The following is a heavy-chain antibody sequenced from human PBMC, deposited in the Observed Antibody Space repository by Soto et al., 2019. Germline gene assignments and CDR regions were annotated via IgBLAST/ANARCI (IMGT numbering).Heavy chain of an antibody. Sequence: GGSLRLSCAASGFTFSSYAMSWVRQAPGKGLEWVSAISGSGGSTYYADSVKGRFTISRDNSKSTLYLQMNSLRAEDTAVYYCAKGNLSQQLVYFDYWGQGTLVTVSS. CDR3: AKGNLSQQLVYFDY. V-gene: IGHV3-23*01. D-gene: IGHD6-13*01. J-gene: IGHJ4*02. CDR1: GFTFSSYA. CDR2: ISGSGGST.